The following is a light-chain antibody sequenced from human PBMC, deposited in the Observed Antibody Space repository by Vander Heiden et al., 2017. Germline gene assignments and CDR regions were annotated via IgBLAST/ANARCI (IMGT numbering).Light chain of an antibody. CDR2: QDN. Sequence: SYELTQPPSVSVPPGQTASIICAGNKLADKYACWYQQKPGQSPVLVIYQDNKRPSGIPERFSGSNSGNTATLTISGTQAMDEGDYYCQAWDSSTAVFGGGTKLTVL. CDR3: QAWDSSTAV. J-gene: IGLJ3*02. CDR1: KLADKY. V-gene: IGLV3-1*01.